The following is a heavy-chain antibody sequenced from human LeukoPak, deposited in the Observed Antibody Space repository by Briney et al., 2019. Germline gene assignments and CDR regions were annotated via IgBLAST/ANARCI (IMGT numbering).Heavy chain of an antibody. J-gene: IGHJ5*02. CDR3: ARLSNYGILTGNSWFDP. D-gene: IGHD3-9*01. CDR1: GDSITSYY. Sequence: SETLSLTCTVSGDSITSYYWTWIRQPPGKALEWIGYIYYSGSTNYSPSLKSRVTISLDKSKTQFFLKLSSVAAADTAVYYCARLSNYGILTGNSWFDPWGQGTLVTVSS. CDR2: IYYSGST. V-gene: IGHV4-59*08.